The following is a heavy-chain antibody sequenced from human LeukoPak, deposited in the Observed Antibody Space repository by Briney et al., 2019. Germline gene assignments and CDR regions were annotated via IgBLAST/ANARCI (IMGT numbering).Heavy chain of an antibody. V-gene: IGHV4-30-4*01. CDR2: IYYSGST. CDR3: ARSLLSAGSGSYGFDP. CDR1: GGSISSGDYY. D-gene: IGHD3-10*01. J-gene: IGHJ5*02. Sequence: SETLSLTCSVSGGSISSGDYYWSWIRQPPGKGLEWIGHIYYSGSTHHNPSLKSRVTISVDTSKNQFSLKLSSVTATDTAVYYCARSLLSAGSGSYGFDPGGQGTLVTVSS.